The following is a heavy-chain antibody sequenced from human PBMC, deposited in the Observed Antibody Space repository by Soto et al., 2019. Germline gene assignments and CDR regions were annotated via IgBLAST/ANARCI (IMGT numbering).Heavy chain of an antibody. CDR2: ISAYNGNT. Sequence: GASVKVSCKASGYTFTSYGISWVRQAPGQGLEWMGWISAYNGNTNYAQKLQGRVTMTTDTSTSTAYMELRSQRSDDTAVYYCARDGITGTTRYYYYMDVWGKGTTVTVSS. CDR1: GYTFTSYG. J-gene: IGHJ6*03. V-gene: IGHV1-18*01. D-gene: IGHD1-7*01. CDR3: ARDGITGTTRYYYYMDV.